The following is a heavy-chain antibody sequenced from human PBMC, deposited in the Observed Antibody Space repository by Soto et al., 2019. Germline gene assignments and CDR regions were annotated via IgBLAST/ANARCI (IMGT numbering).Heavy chain of an antibody. D-gene: IGHD2-15*01. CDR3: ARGPPIIYSSGAKTPLPRFDY. J-gene: IGHJ4*02. Sequence: PSETLSLTCAVSGGSISSGGYSWSWIRQPPGKGLEWIGYIYHSGSTYYNPSLKSRVTISVDRSKNQFSLKLSSVTAADTAVYYCARGPPIIYSSGAKTPLPRFDYWGQGTLVTVSS. V-gene: IGHV4-30-2*01. CDR1: GGSISSGGYS. CDR2: IYHSGST.